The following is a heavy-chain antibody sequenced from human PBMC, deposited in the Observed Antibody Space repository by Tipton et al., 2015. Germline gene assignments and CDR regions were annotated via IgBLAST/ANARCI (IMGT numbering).Heavy chain of an antibody. Sequence: VQLVQSGAEVKKPGESLKISCNGSGYSFTSYWIGWVRQMPGKGLEWMGIIFPGDSDTRYSPSFQGQVTISVDKSISTAYLQWSSLKASDTAMYYCARRPAGAVEWLLWDYWGQGTLVTVSS. CDR1: GYSFTSYW. J-gene: IGHJ4*02. D-gene: IGHD3-3*01. CDR3: ARRPAGAVEWLLWDY. CDR2: IFPGDSDT. V-gene: IGHV5-51*01.